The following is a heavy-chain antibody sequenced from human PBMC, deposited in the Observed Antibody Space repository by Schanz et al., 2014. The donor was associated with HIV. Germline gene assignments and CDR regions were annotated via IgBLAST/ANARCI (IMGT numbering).Heavy chain of an antibody. J-gene: IGHJ5*02. D-gene: IGHD3-22*01. CDR2: IWYDGSNK. CDR3: AKDFMDRSGCEYLLDP. V-gene: IGHV3-33*06. Sequence: QVQLVESGGGVVQPGRSLRLSCAASGFTFSSYGMHWVRQAPGKGLEWVAVIWYDGSNKYYADSVKGRFTISRDNSKNRLYLQMNSLRTEDTAVYYCAKDFMDRSGCEYLLDPWGQGTLVSVSS. CDR1: GFTFSSYG.